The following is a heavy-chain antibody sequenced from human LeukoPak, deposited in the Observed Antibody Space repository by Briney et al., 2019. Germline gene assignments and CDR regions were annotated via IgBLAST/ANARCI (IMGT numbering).Heavy chain of an antibody. CDR3: VRVVATEQEWFPFDY. CDR1: GYTFTDHY. D-gene: IGHD3-3*01. J-gene: IGHJ4*02. CDR2: INPNSDGI. V-gene: IGHV1-2*07. Sequence: ASVRVSSKASGYTFTDHYMHWVRQAPGQGLEWMGWINPNSDGINNYAHKFQGRVTMTRDTSISTAYMELSRLRSDDTAVYYCVRVVATEQEWFPFDYWGQGTLVTVSS.